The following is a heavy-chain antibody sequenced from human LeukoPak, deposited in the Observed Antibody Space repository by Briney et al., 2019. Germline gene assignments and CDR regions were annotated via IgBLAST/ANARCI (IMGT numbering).Heavy chain of an antibody. Sequence: PSETLSLTCAVSGYSISSGYYWGWIRPPPGKGLGWSGRIYHSGSTYYSPCVRRLATISVDTSKNQFSLTLSSETAADTAVYYCARLKRGYRYGNYMDVWGKGTTVTVSS. D-gene: IGHD5-18*01. CDR1: GYSISSGYY. J-gene: IGHJ6*03. CDR3: ARLKRGYRYGNYMDV. CDR2: IYHSGST. V-gene: IGHV4-38-2*01.